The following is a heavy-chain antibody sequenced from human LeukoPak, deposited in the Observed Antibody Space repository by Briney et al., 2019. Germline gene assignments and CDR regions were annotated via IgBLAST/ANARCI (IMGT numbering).Heavy chain of an antibody. CDR1: GFTFSTFG. D-gene: IGHD6-19*01. CDR3: AHSTQWLGINYYYYYYMDV. V-gene: IGHV3-33*01. J-gene: IGHJ6*03. Sequence: GGSLRLSCAASGFTFSTFGMHWVSQAPGKGPEWVAVTWYDGSKKYYIDFAEGRFTISRDNAKNSLYLQMNSLRAEDTAVYYCAHSTQWLGINYYYYYYMDVWGKGTTVTVSS. CDR2: TWYDGSKK.